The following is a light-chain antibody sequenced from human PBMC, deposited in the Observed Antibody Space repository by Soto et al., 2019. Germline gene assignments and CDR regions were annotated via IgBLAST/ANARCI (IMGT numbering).Light chain of an antibody. J-gene: IGKJ1*01. Sequence: DIPIAPVPFTRALSVGHSVTITCRASQSIDTWLAWHQQKPGQVPKLLISKASTLESGVPSRFSGSGSGTEFTLTISSLQPDDFATYYCQQCNSYPWTFGRGTKVDIK. CDR3: QQCNSYPWT. CDR2: KAS. CDR1: QSIDTW. V-gene: IGKV1-5*03.